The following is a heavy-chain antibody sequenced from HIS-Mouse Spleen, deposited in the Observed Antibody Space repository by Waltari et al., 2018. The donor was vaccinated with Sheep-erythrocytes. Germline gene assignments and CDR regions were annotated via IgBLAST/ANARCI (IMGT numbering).Heavy chain of an antibody. D-gene: IGHD1-26*01. CDR3: ARFSRPRFWPVGATAFDI. J-gene: IGHJ3*02. V-gene: IGHV4-59*08. Sequence: QVQLQESGPGLVKPSETLSLTCTVSGGSISSYYWSWIRQPPGKGLEWIGYIYYSGSTNYTPSLKGRVTISVDTSKNQFSLKLSSVTAADTAVYYCARFSRPRFWPVGATAFDIWGQGTMVTVSS. CDR1: GGSISSYY. CDR2: IYYSGST.